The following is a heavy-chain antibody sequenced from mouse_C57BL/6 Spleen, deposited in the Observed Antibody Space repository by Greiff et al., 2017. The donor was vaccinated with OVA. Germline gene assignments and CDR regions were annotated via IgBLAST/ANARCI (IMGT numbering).Heavy chain of an antibody. CDR3: ARQGYGSSYGYFDV. J-gene: IGHJ1*03. D-gene: IGHD1-1*01. CDR1: GFTFSDYG. CDR2: ISSGSSTI. Sequence: EVHLVESGGGLVKPGGSPKLSCAASGFTFSDYGMHWVRQAPEKGLEWVAYISSGSSTIYYADTVKGRFTISRDNAKNTLFLQMTSLRSEDTAMYYCARQGYGSSYGYFDVWGTGTTVTVSS. V-gene: IGHV5-17*01.